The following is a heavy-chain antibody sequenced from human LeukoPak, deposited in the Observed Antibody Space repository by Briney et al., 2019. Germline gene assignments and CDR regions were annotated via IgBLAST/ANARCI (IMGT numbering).Heavy chain of an antibody. V-gene: IGHV3-30*02. CDR1: GFTFKNYG. CDR2: IQPNGNDK. D-gene: IGHD5-24*01. Sequence: PGGSLRLSCAASGFTFKNYGMHWVRQAPGKGLEWVALIQPNGNDKYYGDSVKGRFTVSRDNSKNTLYLRLNSLRAEDTALYYCAKRDGGTEFDYWGQGTLVTVSS. CDR3: AKRDGGTEFDY. J-gene: IGHJ4*02.